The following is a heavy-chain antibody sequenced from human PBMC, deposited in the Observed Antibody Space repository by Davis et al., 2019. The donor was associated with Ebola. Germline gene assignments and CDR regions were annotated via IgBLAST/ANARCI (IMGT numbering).Heavy chain of an antibody. V-gene: IGHV1-46*01. CDR3: ATAGGTMVRGVIGYYGMDV. CDR2: INPRGGST. D-gene: IGHD3-10*01. CDR1: GYTFTSYY. Sequence: ASVKVSCKASGYTFTSYYMHWVPQAPRQGREWMGLINPRGGSTSYAQKCQGRVTMTRDTSTSTVYMELSSLRSEDTAVYYWATAGGTMVRGVIGYYGMDVWGQGTTVTVSS. J-gene: IGHJ6*02.